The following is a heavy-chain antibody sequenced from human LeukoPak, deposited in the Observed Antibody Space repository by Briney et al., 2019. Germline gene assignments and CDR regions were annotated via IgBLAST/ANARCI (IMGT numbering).Heavy chain of an antibody. V-gene: IGHV4-59*08. CDR1: GGSISSYY. CDR3: ARWTGDWDRDPETYFDY. Sequence: SETLSLTCTVSGGSISSYYWGWIRQPPGKGLEWIGYIYYSGSTNYNPSLKSRVTISVDTSKNQFSLKLSSVTAADTAVYYCARWTGDWDRDPETYFDYWGQGTLVTVSS. CDR2: IYYSGST. J-gene: IGHJ4*02. D-gene: IGHD3-9*01.